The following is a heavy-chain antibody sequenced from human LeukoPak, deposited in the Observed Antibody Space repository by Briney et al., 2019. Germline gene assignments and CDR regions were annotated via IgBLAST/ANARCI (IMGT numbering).Heavy chain of an antibody. CDR1: GGSISSSSYY. V-gene: IGHV4-39*01. CDR3: SRRAAGTFDY. J-gene: IGHJ4*02. Sequence: SETLSLTCIVSGGSISSSSYYWGWIRQPPGKGLEWIGSIYYSGSTYYNPSLKSRVSISIDTSKNQFSLNLNSVTAVDTAVYYCSRRAAGTFDYWGQGTLVTVSS. CDR2: IYYSGST. D-gene: IGHD6-13*01.